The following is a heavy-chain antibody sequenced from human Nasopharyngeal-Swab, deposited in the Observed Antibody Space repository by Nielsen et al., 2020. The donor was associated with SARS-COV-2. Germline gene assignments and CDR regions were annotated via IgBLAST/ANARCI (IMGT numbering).Heavy chain of an antibody. CDR1: GDSIAYSTFY. J-gene: IGHJ4*02. CDR3: VRSSSWYYFDY. Sequence: GSLRLSCTVSGDSIAYSTFYWGWIRQPPGTGLEWIGTIYYNGNTYQNPSLKSRLTISVDKSKNQFSLQLSSVTAADTAVYYCVRSSSWYYFDYWAQGTQVTVSS. CDR2: IYYNGNT. D-gene: IGHD6-13*01. V-gene: IGHV4-39*01.